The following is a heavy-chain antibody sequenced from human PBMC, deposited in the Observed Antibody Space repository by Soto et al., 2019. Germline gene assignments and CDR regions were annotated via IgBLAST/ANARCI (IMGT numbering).Heavy chain of an antibody. CDR2: INHSGST. CDR3: ARRNNRYSSGRMFDP. J-gene: IGHJ5*02. V-gene: IGHV4-34*01. CDR1: GGSFSGYY. Sequence: QVQLQQWGAGLLKPSETLSLTCAVYGGSFSGYYWSWIRQPPGKGLEWIGEINHSGSTNYNPSPKSRVTISVDTSKNQFSLKLSSVTAADTAVYYCARRNNRYSSGRMFDPWGQGTLVTVSS. D-gene: IGHD6-19*01.